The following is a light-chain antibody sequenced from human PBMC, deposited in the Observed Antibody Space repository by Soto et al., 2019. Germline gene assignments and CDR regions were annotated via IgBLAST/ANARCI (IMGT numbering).Light chain of an antibody. J-gene: IGKJ1*01. V-gene: IGKV3-11*01. Sequence: EIVVTQSPATLSLSPGERATHSCRASQSVSSYLAWYQQKPGQAPRLLIYDASNRATGIPARFSGSGSGTDFTLTISCLEPEDFAVYYCQQRSNWPRWTFGQGTKVDIK. CDR2: DAS. CDR1: QSVSSY. CDR3: QQRSNWPRWT.